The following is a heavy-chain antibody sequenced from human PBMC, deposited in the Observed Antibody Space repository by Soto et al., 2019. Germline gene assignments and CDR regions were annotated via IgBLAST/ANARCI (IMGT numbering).Heavy chain of an antibody. Sequence: SETLSLTCAVYGGSFSGYYWSWIRQPPGKGLEWIGEINHSGSTNYNPSLKSRVTISVDTSKNQFSLKLSSVTAADTAVYYCARVNWNGADLSRGYYAAYSYYYGMDVWGQGTTVTVSS. CDR2: INHSGST. J-gene: IGHJ6*02. D-gene: IGHD3-22*01. CDR3: ARVNWNGADLSRGYYAAYSYYYGMDV. V-gene: IGHV4-34*01. CDR1: GGSFSGYY.